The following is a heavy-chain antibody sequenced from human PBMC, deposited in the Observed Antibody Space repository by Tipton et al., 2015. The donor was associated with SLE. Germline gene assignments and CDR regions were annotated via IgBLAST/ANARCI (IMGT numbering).Heavy chain of an antibody. D-gene: IGHD6-19*01. CDR2: ISGSGGST. V-gene: IGHV3-23*01. J-gene: IGHJ6*02. CDR1: GFTFSSYA. CDR3: AKDLHSSGWFESYYYYYYGMDV. Sequence: SLRLSCAASGFTFSSYAMSWVRQAPGKGLEWVSAISGSGGSTYYADSVKGRFTISRDNSKNTLYLQMNSLRAEDTAVYYCAKDLHSSGWFESYYYYYYGMDVWGQGTPLTVSS.